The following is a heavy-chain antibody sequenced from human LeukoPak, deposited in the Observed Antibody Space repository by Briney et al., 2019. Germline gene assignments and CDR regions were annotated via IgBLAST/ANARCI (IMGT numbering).Heavy chain of an antibody. CDR2: ISYDGSNK. CDR1: GFTFSSYA. J-gene: IGHJ4*02. V-gene: IGHV3-30-3*01. D-gene: IGHD2-15*01. CDR3: ARLLSGN. Sequence: GRSLRLSCAASGFTFSSYAMHWVRQAPGKGLGWVAVISYDGSNKYYADSVKGRFTISRDNSKNTLYLQINSLRAEDTAVYYCARLLSGNWGQGTLVTVSS.